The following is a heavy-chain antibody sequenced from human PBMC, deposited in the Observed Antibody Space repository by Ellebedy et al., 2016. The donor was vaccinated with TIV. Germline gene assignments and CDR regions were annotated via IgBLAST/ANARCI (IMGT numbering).Heavy chain of an antibody. Sequence: GESLKISXAASGFTFSNAWMNWVRQAPGKGLEWVGRIKSKTDGGTTDYAAPVKGRFTISRDDSKNTLYLQMNSLKTEDTAVYYCTTTTTWVGYFYYYGMDVWGQGTTVTVSS. CDR2: IKSKTDGGTT. D-gene: IGHD1-26*01. CDR1: GFTFSNAW. V-gene: IGHV3-15*07. J-gene: IGHJ6*02. CDR3: TTTTTWVGYFYYYGMDV.